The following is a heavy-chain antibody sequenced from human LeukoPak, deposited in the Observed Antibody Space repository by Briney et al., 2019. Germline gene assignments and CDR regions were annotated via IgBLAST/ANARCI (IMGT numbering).Heavy chain of an antibody. J-gene: IGHJ3*02. CDR1: GFTFSTYW. CDR2: ISYSSFYI. Sequence: GGSLRLSCAASGFTFSTYWMSWVRQAPGKGLEWVSSISYSSFYIYYADSVKGRFTISRDNAKNALYLQMSSLRAEDTAVYYCARDLYCSTTSCTDAFDIWGQGTKVTASS. D-gene: IGHD2-2*01. V-gene: IGHV3-21*01. CDR3: ARDLYCSTTSCTDAFDI.